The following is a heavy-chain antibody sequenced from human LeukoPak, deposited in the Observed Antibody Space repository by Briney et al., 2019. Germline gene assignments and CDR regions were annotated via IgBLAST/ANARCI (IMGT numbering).Heavy chain of an antibody. D-gene: IGHD2-15*01. CDR3: ARGGRDFATSFDP. CDR1: GGSISSGGYY. J-gene: IGHJ5*02. Sequence: SQTLSLTCAVSGGSISSGGYYWSWIRQPPGKGLEWIGYIYHSGSTYYNPSLKSRVTISVDRSKNQFSLKLSSVTAADTAVYYCARGGRDFATSFDPWGQGTLVTVSS. V-gene: IGHV4-30-2*01. CDR2: IYHSGST.